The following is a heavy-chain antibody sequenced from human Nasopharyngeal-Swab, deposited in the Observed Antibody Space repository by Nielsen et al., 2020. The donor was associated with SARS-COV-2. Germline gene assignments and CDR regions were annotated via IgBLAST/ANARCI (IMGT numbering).Heavy chain of an antibody. Sequence: GGSLLSCAASGFIFSDYYMTWIRQVPGKGLEWVSFISRGGESIYYADSVKGRFTISRDNAKNSVYLQMNSLRAEDSAVYYCARGDDTTDYYEPFDSWGQGTLVTVSS. CDR2: ISRGGESI. V-gene: IGHV3-11*04. D-gene: IGHD3-22*01. J-gene: IGHJ4*02. CDR1: GFIFSDYY. CDR3: ARGDDTTDYYEPFDS.